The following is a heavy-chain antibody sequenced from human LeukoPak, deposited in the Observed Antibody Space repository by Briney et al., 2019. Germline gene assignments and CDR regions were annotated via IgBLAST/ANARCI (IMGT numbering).Heavy chain of an antibody. D-gene: IGHD3-22*01. Sequence: ASVKVSCKASGYTFTGHYIHWVRQAPGQGLEWMGWIHPNTGGTNYAQKLQGRVTMTTDTSTSTAYMELRSLRSDDTAVYYCASGYYDSSGYYAYYYYYMDVWGKGTTVTVSS. CDR1: GYTFTGHY. CDR3: ASGYYDSSGYYAYYYYYMDV. J-gene: IGHJ6*03. V-gene: IGHV1-2*02. CDR2: IHPNTGGT.